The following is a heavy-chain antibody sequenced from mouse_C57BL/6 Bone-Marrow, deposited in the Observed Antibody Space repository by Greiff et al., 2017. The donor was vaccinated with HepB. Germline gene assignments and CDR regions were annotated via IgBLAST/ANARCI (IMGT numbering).Heavy chain of an antibody. CDR2: IYPGSGST. J-gene: IGHJ2*01. CDR1: GYTFTSYW. Sequence: QVQLQQPGAELVKPGASVKMSCKASGYTFTSYWITWVKQRPGQGLEWIGDIYPGSGSTNYNEKFKSKATLTVDKSSSTAYMQLSSLTSEDSAVYYCANGNYYFDYWGQGTTLTVSS. D-gene: IGHD2-1*01. CDR3: ANGNYYFDY. V-gene: IGHV1-55*01.